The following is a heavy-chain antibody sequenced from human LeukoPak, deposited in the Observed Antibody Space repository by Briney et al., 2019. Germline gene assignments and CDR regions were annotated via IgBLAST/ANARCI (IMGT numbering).Heavy chain of an antibody. D-gene: IGHD1-26*01. CDR2: IIPIFGTA. Sequence: ASVKVSCKASGGTFSSYAISWVRQAPGQGLEWMGGIIPIFGTANYAQKFQGRVTITADESTSTAYMELSSLRSEDTAVYYCASGGSYSGSYSFDYWGQGTLVTVSS. J-gene: IGHJ4*02. V-gene: IGHV1-69*13. CDR1: GGTFSSYA. CDR3: ASGGSYSGSYSFDY.